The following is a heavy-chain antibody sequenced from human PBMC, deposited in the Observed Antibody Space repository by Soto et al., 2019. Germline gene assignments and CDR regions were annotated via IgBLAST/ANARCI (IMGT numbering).Heavy chain of an antibody. CDR1: GFTFSSYG. CDR3: ARGYWSGYSGYDYFDY. D-gene: IGHD5-12*01. CDR2: IWYDGSNK. V-gene: IGHV3-33*01. J-gene: IGHJ4*02. Sequence: QVQLVESGGGVVQPGRSLRLSCAASGFTFSSYGMHWVRQAPGKGLEWVAVIWYDGSNKYYADSVKGRFTISRDNSKNTLYLQMNSLRAEDTAVYYCARGYWSGYSGYDYFDYWGQGTLVTVSS.